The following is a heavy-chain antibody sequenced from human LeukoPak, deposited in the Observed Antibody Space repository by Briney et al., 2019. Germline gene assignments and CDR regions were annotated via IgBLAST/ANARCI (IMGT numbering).Heavy chain of an antibody. CDR3: AKDLGTAMVRFVFDP. Sequence: PGGPLRFSCPASGFTSSSYGRHWVAQAPGKGREGVAVIWYDGSNKYYSDSVKGRFTISRDNSKNTLYLQMNSLRAEDTAVHYCAKDLGTAMVRFVFDPWGQGTLVTVSS. V-gene: IGHV3-33*06. D-gene: IGHD5-18*01. CDR1: GFTSSSYG. J-gene: IGHJ5*02. CDR2: IWYDGSNK.